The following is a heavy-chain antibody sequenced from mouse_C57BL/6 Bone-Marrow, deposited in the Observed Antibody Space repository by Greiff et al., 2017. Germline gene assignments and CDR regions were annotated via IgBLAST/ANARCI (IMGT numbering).Heavy chain of an antibody. CDR3: ARCGYYSRDYAMDY. J-gene: IGHJ4*01. D-gene: IGHD2-3*01. CDR1: RYTFTDYY. V-gene: IGHV1-19*01. CDR2: INPYNGGT. Sequence: VQLQQSGPVLVKPGASVKMSCKASRYTFTDYYMNWVKQSHGKSLEWIGVINPYNGGTSYNQKVKGKATLTVDKSSSTAYMELNSLTSEDSAVYYCARCGYYSRDYAMDYWGPGTSVTVSS.